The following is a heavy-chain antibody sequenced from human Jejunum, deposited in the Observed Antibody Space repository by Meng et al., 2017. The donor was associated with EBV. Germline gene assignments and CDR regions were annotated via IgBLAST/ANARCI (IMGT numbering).Heavy chain of an antibody. Sequence: QVPLGQCGSELGKPGASGSFSCKAFGYTFTAYASIWGRQAPGQGLEWMGWLNPANGTPTYAQAFTGRFVFSLDTSANTAFLQISDLKAEDSALYYCARYSGSYSLANWGQGTLVTVSS. CDR2: LNPANGTP. CDR1: GYTFTAYA. V-gene: IGHV7-4-1*02. CDR3: ARYSGSYSLAN. J-gene: IGHJ4*02. D-gene: IGHD3-10*01.